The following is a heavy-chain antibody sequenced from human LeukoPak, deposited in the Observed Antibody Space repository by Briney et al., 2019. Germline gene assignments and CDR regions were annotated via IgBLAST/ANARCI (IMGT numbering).Heavy chain of an antibody. Sequence: PSETLSLTCAVYGGSFSGYYWSWIRQPPGKGLEWIGEINHSGSTNYNPSLKRRVTISVDTSKNQFSLKLSSVTAADTAVYYCADRRRYSYGLDYWGQGTLVTVSS. J-gene: IGHJ4*02. CDR2: INHSGST. V-gene: IGHV4-34*01. D-gene: IGHD5-18*01. CDR1: GGSFSGYY. CDR3: ADRRRYSYGLDY.